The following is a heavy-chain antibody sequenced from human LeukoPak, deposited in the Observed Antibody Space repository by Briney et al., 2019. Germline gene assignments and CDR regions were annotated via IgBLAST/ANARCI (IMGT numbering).Heavy chain of an antibody. CDR1: GYTFTDYY. J-gene: IGHJ6*03. CDR2: MNVKTGAT. V-gene: IGHV1-2*02. CDR3: ARGVAGVYFYYYMDV. D-gene: IGHD1-14*01. Sequence: GASVTVSCKASGYTFTDYYIHWVRQAPGHGLEWLGWMNVKTGATSSAQKFPGRFTMTRDTSIGTASMELSGLRSDDTAVYYCARGVAGVYFYYYMDVWGKGTTVTVSS.